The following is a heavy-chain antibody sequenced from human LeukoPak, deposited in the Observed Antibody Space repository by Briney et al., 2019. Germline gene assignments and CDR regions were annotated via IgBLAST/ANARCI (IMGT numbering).Heavy chain of an antibody. CDR3: AREDWIQLGGDYYSGMDV. D-gene: IGHD5-18*01. V-gene: IGHV3-48*04. CDR1: RFTFSSYS. J-gene: IGHJ6*02. CDR2: ISGSSSTK. Sequence: GGSLRLSCAASRFTFSSYSMNWVRQAPGKGLEWLSFISGSSSTKFYADSVKGRFTISRDNAKNSLYLQMNSLRAEDTAVYYCAREDWIQLGGDYYSGMDVWGQGTTVTVSS.